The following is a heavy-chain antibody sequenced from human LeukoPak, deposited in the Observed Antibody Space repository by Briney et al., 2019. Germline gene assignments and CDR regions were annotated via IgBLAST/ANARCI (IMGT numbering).Heavy chain of an antibody. CDR2: IRYDGSNK. J-gene: IGHJ3*02. CDR3: AGVDAAMPDAFDI. V-gene: IGHV3-30*02. Sequence: GGSLRLSCAASGLTFSSYGMHWVRQAPGKGLEWVAFIRYDGSNKYYADSVKGRFTISRDNSKNTLYLQMNSLRADDTAVYYCAGVDAAMPDAFDIWGQGTTVTVSS. D-gene: IGHD5-18*01. CDR1: GLTFSSYG.